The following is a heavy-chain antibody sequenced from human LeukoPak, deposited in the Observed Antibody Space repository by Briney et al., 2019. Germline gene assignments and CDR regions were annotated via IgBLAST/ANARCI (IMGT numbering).Heavy chain of an antibody. J-gene: IGHJ4*02. CDR3: AKDMHEYSSSGLFDY. CDR1: GFTFDDYA. V-gene: IGHV3-9*01. Sequence: PGGSLRLSCAASGFTFDDYAMHWVRQAPGKGLEWVSGISWNSGSIGYADSVKGRFTISRDNAKNSLYLQMNSLRAEDTALYYCAKDMHEYSSSGLFDYWGQGTLVTVSS. CDR2: ISWNSGSI. D-gene: IGHD6-6*01.